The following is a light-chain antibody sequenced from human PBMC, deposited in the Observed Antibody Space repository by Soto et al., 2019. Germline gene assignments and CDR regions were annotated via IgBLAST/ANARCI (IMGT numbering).Light chain of an antibody. Sequence: DIQMTQSPSTLSAFVGDRVTITCRASQSISTWLAWYQQKPGKVPKLLIFKASSLQSGVPSRFSGSGSGTQFTLTINSLQPDDSGTYFCQQYDSGSTFGGRAKVDI. CDR1: QSISTW. V-gene: IGKV1-5*03. J-gene: IGKJ4*02. CDR3: QQYDSGST. CDR2: KAS.